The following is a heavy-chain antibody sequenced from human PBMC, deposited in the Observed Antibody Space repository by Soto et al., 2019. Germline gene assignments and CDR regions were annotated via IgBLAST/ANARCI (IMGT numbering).Heavy chain of an antibody. CDR2: IYYSGST. V-gene: IGHV4-59*01. CDR1: GGSISSYY. Sequence: SETLSLTCTVSGGSISSYYWSWIRQPPGKGLEWIGYIYYSGSTNYNPSLKSRVTISVDTSKNQFSLKLSSVTAADTAVYYCARHQTREITMVRGVIIKGHRYYYYGMDVWGQGTTVTVSS. D-gene: IGHD3-10*01. J-gene: IGHJ6*02. CDR3: ARHQTREITMVRGVIIKGHRYYYYGMDV.